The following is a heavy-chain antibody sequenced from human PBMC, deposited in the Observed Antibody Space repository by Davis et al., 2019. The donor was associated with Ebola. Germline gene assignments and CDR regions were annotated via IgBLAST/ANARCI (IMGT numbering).Heavy chain of an antibody. V-gene: IGHV4-59*08. CDR1: GGSLSGHY. Sequence: MPSETLSLTCAVYGGSLSGHYWSWFRQPPGKGLEWIGYIYYSGSTNYNPSLKSRITISVDTSKNQFSLRLTSVTAADTAVYYCARGQTYGSMVYGLDVWGQGTTVTVSS. CDR3: ARGQTYGSMVYGLDV. D-gene: IGHD3-10*01. J-gene: IGHJ6*02. CDR2: IYYSGST.